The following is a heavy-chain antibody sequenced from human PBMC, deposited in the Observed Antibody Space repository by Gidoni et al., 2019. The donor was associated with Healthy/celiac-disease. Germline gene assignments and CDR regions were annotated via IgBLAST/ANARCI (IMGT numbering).Heavy chain of an antibody. CDR3: ARDPGDYYFDY. J-gene: IGHJ4*02. CDR2: INAGNGNT. CDR1: GYTFTSYA. V-gene: IGHV1-3*01. Sequence: QVQLVQSGAEVQKPGASVTVSCKASGYTFTSYAMHWVRQAPGQRLEWMGWINAGNGNTKYSQKFQGRVTITRDTSASTAYMELSSLRSEDTAVYYCARDPGDYYFDYWGQGTLVTVSS. D-gene: IGHD7-27*01.